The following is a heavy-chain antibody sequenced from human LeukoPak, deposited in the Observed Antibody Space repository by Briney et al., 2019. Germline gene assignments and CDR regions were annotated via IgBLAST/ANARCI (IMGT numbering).Heavy chain of an antibody. CDR2: IKSKTDGGTT. CDR1: GFTFSNAW. J-gene: IGHJ4*02. Sequence: GGSLRLSCEASGFTFSNAWMSWVRQAPGKGLEWVGRIKSKTDGGTTDYAAPVKGRFTISRDDSRNTLYLQMNSLRAEDTAVYYCTKDLGSTTSYFDSWGQGILVTVSS. V-gene: IGHV3-15*05. D-gene: IGHD7-27*01. CDR3: TKDLGSTTSYFDS.